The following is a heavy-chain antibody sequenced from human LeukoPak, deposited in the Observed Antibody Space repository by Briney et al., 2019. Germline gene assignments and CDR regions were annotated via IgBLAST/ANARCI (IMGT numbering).Heavy chain of an antibody. J-gene: IGHJ4*02. CDR2: IYYSGST. CDR3: ARDQGSSVDY. CDR1: GGSISSYY. Sequence: PSETLSLTCTVSGGSISSYYWSWLRQPPGKGLEWIGYIYYSGSTNYNPSLKSRVTISVDTSKNQFSLKLSSVTAADTAVYYCARDQGSSVDYWGQGTLVTVSS. V-gene: IGHV4-59*01. D-gene: IGHD6-6*01.